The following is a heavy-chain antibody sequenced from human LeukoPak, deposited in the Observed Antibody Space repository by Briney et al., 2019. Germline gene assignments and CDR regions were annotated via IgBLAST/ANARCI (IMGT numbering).Heavy chain of an antibody. Sequence: PSETLCLTCGVSGGSLSGYYWRWIRQPPGGGLEWLGEITHSGSPNYNPSLKSRVTISGDTSNKQFSLNLKSVTAADTGVYYCAGDRGYSYAFGYWGQ. CDR1: GGSLSGYY. V-gene: IGHV4-34*01. CDR3: AGDRGYSYAFGY. J-gene: IGHJ4*01. D-gene: IGHD5-18*01. CDR2: ITHSGSP.